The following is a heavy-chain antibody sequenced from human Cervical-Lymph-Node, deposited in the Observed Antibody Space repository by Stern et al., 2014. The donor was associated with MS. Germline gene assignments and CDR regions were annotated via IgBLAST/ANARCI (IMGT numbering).Heavy chain of an antibody. CDR2: ISASSTYI. D-gene: IGHD3-10*01. CDR1: GFTFSDYT. CDR3: AREIGVRGIIIHRTYYYGMDV. J-gene: IGHJ6*02. V-gene: IGHV3-21*01. Sequence: EVQLVESGGGLVKPGGSLRLSCAASGFTFSDYTINWVRQAPGKGLEWVSSISASSTYIHYADSVRGRFTISRDNAKNSLFLQMNSLRAEDTAIYYCAREIGVRGIIIHRTYYYGMDVWGQGTTVTVSS.